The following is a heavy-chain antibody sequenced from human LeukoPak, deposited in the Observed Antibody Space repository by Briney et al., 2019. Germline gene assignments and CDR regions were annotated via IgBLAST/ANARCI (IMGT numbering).Heavy chain of an antibody. V-gene: IGHV1-8*01. CDR2: MNPNRGNT. CDR1: GYTFTSYD. J-gene: IGHJ4*02. D-gene: IGHD2-21*02. CDR3: ARVSESGIVVVTDYFDY. Sequence: ASVTVTCTASGYTFTSYDINWVRQATGQGHEWMGWMNPNRGNTGYAQKFQGRVTMTRNTSISTAYMELSSLRSEDTAVYYCARVSESGIVVVTDYFDYWGQGTLVTVSS.